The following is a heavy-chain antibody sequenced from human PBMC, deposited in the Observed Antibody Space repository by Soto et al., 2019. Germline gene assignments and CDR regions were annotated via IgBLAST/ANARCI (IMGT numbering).Heavy chain of an antibody. J-gene: IGHJ4*02. Sequence: PSETLSLTCNVSGGSISNAAYYWGWIRQPPGKGLEGTGIIYYSGNTYYSPSLKSRVTMSVDTSKNQFSPKLSSVSAADTSMYYCARVYGSGSDFFDSWGQGTLVTVSS. V-gene: IGHV4-39*01. CDR1: GGSISNAAYY. D-gene: IGHD3-10*01. CDR2: IYYSGNT. CDR3: ARVYGSGSDFFDS.